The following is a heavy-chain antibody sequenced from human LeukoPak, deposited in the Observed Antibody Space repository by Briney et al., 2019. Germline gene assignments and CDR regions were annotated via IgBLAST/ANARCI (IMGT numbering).Heavy chain of an antibody. CDR3: ARGLYWTSAGMGICFMDV. CDR2: INDSGRT. CDR1: GGPFSGYD. V-gene: IGHV4-34*01. D-gene: IGHD1-1*01. J-gene: IGHJ6*03. Sequence: KPSETLSLTCAVFGGPFSGYDWSWVRQTPGKGLEWIGEINDSGRTNYNPSLKSRVTIRLGTSDNQLSLQLTSVTAADTAVYYCARGLYWTSAGMGICFMDVWGTGTTVAVSS.